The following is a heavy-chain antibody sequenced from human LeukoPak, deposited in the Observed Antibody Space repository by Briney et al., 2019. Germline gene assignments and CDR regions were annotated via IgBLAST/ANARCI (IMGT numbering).Heavy chain of an antibody. CDR2: ISYDGSNK. CDR1: GFTFSSYG. J-gene: IGHJ4*02. D-gene: IGHD3-22*01. Sequence: PGGSLRLSCAASGFTFSSYGMHWVRQAPGKGLEWVAVISYDGSNKYYADSVKGRFTISRDNSKNTLYLQMNSLRSEDTAVYYCARGSTGMIVAKFDYWGQGTLVTVSS. CDR3: ARGSTGMIVAKFDY. V-gene: IGHV3-30*03.